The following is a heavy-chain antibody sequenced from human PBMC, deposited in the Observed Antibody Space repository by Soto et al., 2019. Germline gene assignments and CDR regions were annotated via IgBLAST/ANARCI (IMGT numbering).Heavy chain of an antibody. V-gene: IGHV3-23*01. J-gene: IGHJ3*02. D-gene: IGHD3-22*01. CDR2: ISGSGGTP. Sequence: EVQLLESGGGLVQPGGSLRLSCAASGFTFSSYAMSWVRQAPGKGLEWVSGISGSGGTPYYADSVKGRFTISRDNSKNTLYLQMNSLRAEDTAVYKCATYCYDSSGNFSPLDAFDIWGQGTIVSVSS. CDR3: ATYCYDSSGNFSPLDAFDI. CDR1: GFTFSSYA.